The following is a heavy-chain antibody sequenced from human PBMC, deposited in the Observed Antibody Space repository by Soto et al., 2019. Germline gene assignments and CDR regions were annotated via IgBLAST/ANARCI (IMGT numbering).Heavy chain of an antibody. CDR1: GGSISNYD. J-gene: IGHJ3*02. V-gene: IGHV4-59*01. CDR2: ISYSGST. Sequence: SETLFLTCTVSGGSISNYDWTWIRQSPGQGLEWIGYISYSGSTNYNPSFKSRVTISVDTSKNQLSLKLSSVTAADTAVYYCARVGGYPLGAFDIWGQATMVTVSS. D-gene: IGHD5-12*01. CDR3: ARVGGYPLGAFDI.